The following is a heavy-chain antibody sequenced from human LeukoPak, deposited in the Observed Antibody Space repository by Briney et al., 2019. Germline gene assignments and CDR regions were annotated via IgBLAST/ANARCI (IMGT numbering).Heavy chain of an antibody. CDR3: ARDLPHGDNFDY. J-gene: IGHJ4*02. CDR2: IYYSGST. V-gene: IGHV4-39*07. CDR1: GGSISSSSYY. D-gene: IGHD2-21*02. Sequence: PSETLSLTCTVSGGSISSSSYYWGWIRQPPGKGLEWIGSIYYSGSTYYNPSLKSRVTISVDTSKNQFSLKLSSVTAADTAVYYCARDLPHGDNFDYWGQGTLVTVSS.